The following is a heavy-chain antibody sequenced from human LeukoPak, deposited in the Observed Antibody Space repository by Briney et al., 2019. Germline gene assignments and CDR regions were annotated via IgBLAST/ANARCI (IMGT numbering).Heavy chain of an antibody. CDR1: GGSFSGYY. V-gene: IGHV4-34*01. D-gene: IGHD6-13*01. Sequence: PSETLSLTCAVYGGSFSGYYWSWIRQPPGKGLEWIGEINHSGGTNYNPSLKSRVTISVDTSKNQFSLKLSSVTAADTVVYYCARGSSSRKWFDRWGQGTLVTVSS. CDR2: INHSGGT. J-gene: IGHJ5*02. CDR3: ARGSSSRKWFDR.